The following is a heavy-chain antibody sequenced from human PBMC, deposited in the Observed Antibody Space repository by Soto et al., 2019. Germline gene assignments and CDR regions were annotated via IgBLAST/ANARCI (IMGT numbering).Heavy chain of an antibody. V-gene: IGHV4-61*01. J-gene: IGHJ5*02. CDR2: IYDSGST. D-gene: IGHD2-2*02. Sequence: PSETLSLTCSVSGASVSRGHNYWSWIRQYPGKGLEWIGYIYDSGSTNYNPSLKSRVTIFLDTSKNQFSLKLSSVTAADTANYYCARGYCSRSGCYKGGNWFDPWGQGTLVTVSS. CDR3: ARGYCSRSGCYKGGNWFDP. CDR1: GASVSRGHNY.